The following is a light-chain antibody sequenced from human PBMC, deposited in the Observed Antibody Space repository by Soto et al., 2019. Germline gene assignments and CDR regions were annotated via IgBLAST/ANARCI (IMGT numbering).Light chain of an antibody. CDR1: ESVSS. CDR2: DAS. V-gene: IGKV3-15*01. J-gene: IGKJ4*01. Sequence: EIVMTQSPATLSVSPGEIATLSCRASESVSSLAWYQQKPGQVPRLLIYDASSRATGIPARFSGSGSGTEVTLTISSLQSEDFAGYYCQQYNKWPLTFGGGTKVEIK. CDR3: QQYNKWPLT.